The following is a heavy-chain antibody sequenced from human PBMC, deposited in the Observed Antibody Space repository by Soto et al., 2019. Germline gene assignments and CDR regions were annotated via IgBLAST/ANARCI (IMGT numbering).Heavy chain of an antibody. J-gene: IGHJ4*02. CDR3: AKAGGLLLDY. Sequence: QVQLVESGGGVVQPGRSLRLSCAASGFTFSSYAMHWVRQAPGKGLEWVAVISYDGSIKFYADSVKGRFTISRDTSKNTLYLQMNSLRAEDTAVYYCAKAGGLLLDYWGQGTLVTVSS. CDR1: GFTFSSYA. V-gene: IGHV3-30-3*01. D-gene: IGHD2-15*01. CDR2: ISYDGSIK.